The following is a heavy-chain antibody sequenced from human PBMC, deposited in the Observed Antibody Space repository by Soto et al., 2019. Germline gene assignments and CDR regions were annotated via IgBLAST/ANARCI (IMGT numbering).Heavy chain of an antibody. CDR3: ARVPLELPYYFDY. V-gene: IGHV4-59*01. D-gene: IGHD1-7*01. CDR2: IYYSGST. J-gene: IGHJ4*02. CDR1: GGSISSYY. Sequence: PSETLSLTCTVSGGSISSYYWSWIRQPPGKGLEWIGYIYYSGSTNYNPSLKSRVTISVDTSKNQFSLKLSSVTAADTAVYYCARVPLELPYYFDYWGPGTLVTVSS.